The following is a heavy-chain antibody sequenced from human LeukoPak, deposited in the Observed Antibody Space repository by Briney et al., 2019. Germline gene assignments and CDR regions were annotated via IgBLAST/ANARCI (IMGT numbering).Heavy chain of an antibody. CDR1: GDSISSSSYF. Sequence: PSETLSHTCTVSGDSISSSSYFWGWIRQPPGKGLEWIGEINHSGSTNYNPSLKRRVTISVDTSKNQFSLKLSSVTAADTAVYYCARGIAATTYYYYYYYMDVWGKGTTVTVSS. J-gene: IGHJ6*03. V-gene: IGHV4-39*07. CDR3: ARGIAATTYYYYYYYMDV. D-gene: IGHD6-13*01. CDR2: INHSGST.